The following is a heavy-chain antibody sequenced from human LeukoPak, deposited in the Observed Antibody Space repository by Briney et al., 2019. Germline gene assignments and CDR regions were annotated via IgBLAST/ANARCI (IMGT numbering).Heavy chain of an antibody. CDR2: IYYSGST. V-gene: IGHV4-39*07. CDR1: GGSISSSSYY. CDR3: ARGFWSGYYHY. D-gene: IGHD3-3*01. J-gene: IGHJ4*02. Sequence: KSSETLSLTCTVSGGSISSSSYYWGWIRQPPGKGLEWIGSIYYSGSTYYNPSLKSRVTISVDTSKNQFSLKLSSVTAADTAVYYCARGFWSGYYHYWGQGTLVTVSS.